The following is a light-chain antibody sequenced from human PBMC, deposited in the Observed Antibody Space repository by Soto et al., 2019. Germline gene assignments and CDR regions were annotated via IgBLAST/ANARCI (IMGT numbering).Light chain of an antibody. CDR1: QCVPGTY. J-gene: IGKJ1*01. V-gene: IGKV3-20*01. CDR3: QQYGSTPWP. Sequence: EIVLTQSPGTLSLSPGERATLSSRASQCVPGTYFAWHHQKPGQAPRLLICAASSRATGIPDRFSGSGSGPDFTLTISILEPEDFAVYYCQQYGSTPWPVGEGTKVEI. CDR2: AAS.